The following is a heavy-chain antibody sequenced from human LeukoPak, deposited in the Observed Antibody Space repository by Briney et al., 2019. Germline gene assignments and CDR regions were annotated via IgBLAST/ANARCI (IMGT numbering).Heavy chain of an antibody. CDR1: GYNFNNYW. V-gene: IGHV5-51*01. CDR3: ARWRGFGDS. CDR2: IYPDDSDT. D-gene: IGHD3-3*01. Sequence: GESLKTSCMTSGYNFNNYWIAWVRQVPGKGLEWMGIIYPDDSDTQYSPAFQGQVIISADKSVNTTYLQWEGLKASDTGIYYCARWRGFGDSWGQGTLVTVSS. J-gene: IGHJ4*02.